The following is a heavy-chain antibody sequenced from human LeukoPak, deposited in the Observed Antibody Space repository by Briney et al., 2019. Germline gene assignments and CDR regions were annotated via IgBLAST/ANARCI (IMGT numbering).Heavy chain of an antibody. CDR1: GGPISTYY. Sequence: SETLSLTCTVSGGPISTYYWSWIRQPAGEGLEWIGRTYTSGNTHYNPSLKSRATMSVDTSKNQFSLKLSSVTAADTAVYYCAREPYCSSTSCFHMDVWGKGTTVTVSS. J-gene: IGHJ6*03. CDR2: TYTSGNT. CDR3: AREPYCSSTSCFHMDV. D-gene: IGHD2-2*01. V-gene: IGHV4-4*07.